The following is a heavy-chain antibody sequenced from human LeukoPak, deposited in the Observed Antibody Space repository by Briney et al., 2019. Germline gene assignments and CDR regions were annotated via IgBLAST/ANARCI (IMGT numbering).Heavy chain of an antibody. CDR3: ASCSGGSEYRPYYFDY. D-gene: IGHD2-15*01. CDR1: GFTFSSYG. J-gene: IGHJ4*02. V-gene: IGHV3-30*03. CDR2: ISYDGSNK. Sequence: GGSLRLSCAASGFTFSSYGMHWVRQAPGKGLEWVAVISYDGSNKYYADSVKGRFTISRDNSKNTLYLQMNSLRAEDTAVYYCASCSGGSEYRPYYFDYWGQGTLVTVSS.